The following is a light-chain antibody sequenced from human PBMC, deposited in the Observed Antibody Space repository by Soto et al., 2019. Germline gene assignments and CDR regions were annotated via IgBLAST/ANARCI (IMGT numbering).Light chain of an antibody. Sequence: QSVLTQPPSASGTPGQRVTISCSGSGSNIGSNYVSWYQHLPGTAPPLLIYHNNRRPSGVPDRFSGSKTGTSASLAISGLRSEDEADYYCSAWDDSLSGRLFGVGTKLTVL. CDR1: GSNIGSNY. CDR3: SAWDDSLSGRL. V-gene: IGLV1-47*01. CDR2: HNN. J-gene: IGLJ2*01.